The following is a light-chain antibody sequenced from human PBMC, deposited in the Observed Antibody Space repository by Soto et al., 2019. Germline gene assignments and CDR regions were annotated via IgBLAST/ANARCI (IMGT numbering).Light chain of an antibody. CDR3: SSYTSSSTPLV. J-gene: IGLJ3*02. CDR2: DVT. Sequence: QSALTQPASVSGSPGQSITLSCTGTSSDVGGYNYVSWYQQHPGKAPKLMIYDVTIRPSGVSNRFSGSKSGNTASLTNSGLQAEDEADYYCSSYTSSSTPLVFGGGTKLTVL. CDR1: SSDVGGYNY. V-gene: IGLV2-14*01.